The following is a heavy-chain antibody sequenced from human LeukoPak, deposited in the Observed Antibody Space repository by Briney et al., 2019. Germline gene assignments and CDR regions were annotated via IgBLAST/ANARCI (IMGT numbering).Heavy chain of an antibody. Sequence: VASVKVSCKASGGTFSSYAISWVRQAPGQGLEWMGGIIPIFGTANYAQKFQGRVTVTADESTSTAYMELSSLRSEDTAVYYCAGTPREHHGTYGMDVWGQGTTVTVSS. J-gene: IGHJ6*02. CDR3: AGTPREHHGTYGMDV. D-gene: IGHD1/OR15-1a*01. CDR1: GGTFSSYA. CDR2: IIPIFGTA. V-gene: IGHV1-69*13.